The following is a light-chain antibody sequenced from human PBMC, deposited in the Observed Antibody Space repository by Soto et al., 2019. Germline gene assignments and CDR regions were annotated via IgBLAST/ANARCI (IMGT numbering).Light chain of an antibody. CDR3: QQYHNWPPGLT. Sequence: EIVLTQSPGTLSLSPGEGATLSCRASQSVSSNYLAWYQQKPGQAPRLLIFGASNRASDIPDRFSGSGSGTDFTLTISRLEPEDFAVYYCQQYHNWPPGLTFGGGTRVEIK. J-gene: IGKJ4*01. V-gene: IGKV3-20*01. CDR1: QSVSSNY. CDR2: GAS.